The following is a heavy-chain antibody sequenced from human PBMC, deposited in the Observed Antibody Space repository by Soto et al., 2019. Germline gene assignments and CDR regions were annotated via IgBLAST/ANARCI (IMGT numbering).Heavy chain of an antibody. Sequence: QLLESGGDLVQPGGSLRLSCAAAGFTFNNFAMNWVRQTPGKGLEWVSSISGSGVRTHYATSVKGRFTISRDNSKNTLYLQMNSLRAEDTAIYYCATEISAFAEGTFDVWGQGTMVTVSS. CDR1: GFTFNNFA. D-gene: IGHD1-26*01. V-gene: IGHV3-23*01. J-gene: IGHJ3*01. CDR2: ISGSGVRT. CDR3: ATEISAFAEGTFDV.